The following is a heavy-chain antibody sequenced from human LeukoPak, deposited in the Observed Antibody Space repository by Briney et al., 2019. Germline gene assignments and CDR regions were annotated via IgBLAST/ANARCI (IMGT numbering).Heavy chain of an antibody. D-gene: IGHD6-13*01. CDR1: GGSISSSSYY. Sequence: SETLSLTCTVSGGSISSSSYYWGWIRQPPGKGLEWIGSIYYSGSTYYNPSLKSRVTISVDTSKNQFSLKLSSVTAADTAVYYCASSIAVADPFDYWGQGTLVTVSS. CDR2: IYYSGST. J-gene: IGHJ4*02. V-gene: IGHV4-39*01. CDR3: ASSIAVADPFDY.